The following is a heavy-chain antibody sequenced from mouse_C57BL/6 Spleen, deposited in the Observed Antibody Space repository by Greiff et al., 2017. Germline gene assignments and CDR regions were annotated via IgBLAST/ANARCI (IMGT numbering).Heavy chain of an antibody. D-gene: IGHD1-1*01. Sequence: EVKLVESGEGLVKPGGSLKLSCAASGFTFSSYAMSWVRQTPEKRLEWVAYISSGGDYIYSAAPVKGRFTISRDNARNTLYLQMSSLKSDDTAMYYCTRDRYCSSYDYFDYWGQGTTLTVSS. J-gene: IGHJ2*01. V-gene: IGHV5-9-1*02. CDR1: GFTFSSYA. CDR3: TRDRYCSSYDYFDY. CDR2: ISSGGDYI.